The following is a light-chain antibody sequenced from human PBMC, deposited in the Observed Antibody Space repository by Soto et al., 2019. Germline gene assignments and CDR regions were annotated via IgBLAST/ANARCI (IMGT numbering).Light chain of an antibody. V-gene: IGKV1-12*01. J-gene: IGKJ1*01. Sequence: DIQMTQSPSTLPGFVGDRVTITCGASRGIGDRLAWFQQKPGKAPKYLIQAASSLQGGVPSTFSGSGSGTDFTLTINTLHPEDFATYYCLQVYSFPRTFGQGTKVDNK. CDR2: AAS. CDR1: RGIGDR. CDR3: LQVYSFPRT.